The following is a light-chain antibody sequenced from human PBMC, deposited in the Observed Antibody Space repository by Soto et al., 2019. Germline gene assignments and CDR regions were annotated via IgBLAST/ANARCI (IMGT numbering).Light chain of an antibody. CDR3: LQDYNYPWT. Sequence: AIPMTQSPSSLSASVGDRVTITCRASQGIRNDLGWYQQKPGKAPKLLIYATSTLQSGVPSRFSGSGSGTDFSLTITSLQPEDFATYYCLQDYNYPWTFGQGTKVEIK. CDR2: ATS. CDR1: QGIRND. V-gene: IGKV1-6*01. J-gene: IGKJ1*01.